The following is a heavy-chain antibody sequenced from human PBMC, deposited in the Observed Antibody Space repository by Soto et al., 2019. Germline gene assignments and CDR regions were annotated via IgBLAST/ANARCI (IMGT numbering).Heavy chain of an antibody. CDR2: ISYDGNDE. CDR1: GFIFSYHS. CDR3: ARDMRHDYASGRLDY. V-gene: IGHV3-30-3*01. J-gene: IGHJ4*02. Sequence: GGSLILSCESSGFIFSYHSMSWVRQAPGKGLEWVAVISYDGNDESYSDSVKGRFTISRDNSKTTVYLQMNSLRADDMAVYHCARDMRHDYASGRLDYLGQGTLVNVSS. D-gene: IGHD3-10*01.